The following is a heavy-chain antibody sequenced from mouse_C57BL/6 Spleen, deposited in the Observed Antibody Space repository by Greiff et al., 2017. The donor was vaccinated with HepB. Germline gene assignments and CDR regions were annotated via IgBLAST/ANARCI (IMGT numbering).Heavy chain of an antibody. CDR1: GFTFSDYG. Sequence: EVMLVESGGGLVKPGGSLKLSCAASGFTFSDYGMHWVRQAPEKGLEWVAYISSGSSTIYYADTVKGRFTISRDNAKNTLFLQMTSLRSEDTAMYYCAAYYSNYGYAMDYWGQGTSVTVSS. V-gene: IGHV5-17*01. D-gene: IGHD2-5*01. J-gene: IGHJ4*01. CDR2: ISSGSSTI. CDR3: AAYYSNYGYAMDY.